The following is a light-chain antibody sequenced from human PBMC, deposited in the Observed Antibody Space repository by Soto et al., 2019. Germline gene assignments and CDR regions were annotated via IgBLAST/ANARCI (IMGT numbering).Light chain of an antibody. CDR3: QQYNSYSRT. CDR2: KAS. J-gene: IGKJ1*01. CDR1: QSISSY. Sequence: DIQMTQSPSSLSASVGDRVTITCRASQSISSYLNWFQQKRGKAPKLLIYKASSLESGVPSRFRGSGSGTEFTLTISSLKPDDFETYYCQQYNSYSRTFGQGTKVDIK. V-gene: IGKV1-5*03.